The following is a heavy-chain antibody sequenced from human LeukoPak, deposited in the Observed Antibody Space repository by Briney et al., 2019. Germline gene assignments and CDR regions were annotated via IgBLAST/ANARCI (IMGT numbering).Heavy chain of an antibody. CDR3: AKDSGRVVAGTFADY. J-gene: IGHJ4*02. V-gene: IGHV3-21*01. CDR1: GFTFSSYS. D-gene: IGHD6-19*01. CDR2: ISSSSSYI. Sequence: GGSLRLSCAASGFTFSSYSMNWVRQAPGKGLGWVSSISSSSSYIYYADSVKGRFTISRDNAKNSLYLQMNSLGAEDTAVYYCAKDSGRVVAGTFADYWGQGTLVTVSS.